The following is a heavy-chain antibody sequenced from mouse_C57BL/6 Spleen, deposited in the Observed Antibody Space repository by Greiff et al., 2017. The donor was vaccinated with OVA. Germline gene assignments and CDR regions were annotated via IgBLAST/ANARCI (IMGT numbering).Heavy chain of an antibody. CDR3: ARGYDGYYLTGTFDY. J-gene: IGHJ2*01. CDR2: IYPSDSET. V-gene: IGHV1-61*01. D-gene: IGHD2-3*01. CDR1: GYTFTSYW. Sequence: QVQLQQPGAELVRPGSSVKLSCKASGYTFTSYWMDWVKQRPGQGLEWIGNIYPSDSETHYNQKFKDKATLTVDKSSSTAYMQLSSLTSEDYAVYYCARGYDGYYLTGTFDYWGQGTTLTVSA.